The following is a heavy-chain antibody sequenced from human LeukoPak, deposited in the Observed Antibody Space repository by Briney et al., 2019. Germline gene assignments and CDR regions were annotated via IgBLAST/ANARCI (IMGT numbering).Heavy chain of an antibody. CDR3: ARAYSSSWYWNWFDP. CDR2: IYPTGST. CDR1: GGSFSGYY. Sequence: PSETLSLTCAVYGGSFSGYYWSWIRQPPGKGLEWIGNIYPTGSTYYNPSLKSRVTISVDTSKNQFSLKVSSVSAADTAVYYCARAYSSSWYWNWFDPWGQGTPVTISS. D-gene: IGHD6-13*01. J-gene: IGHJ5*02. V-gene: IGHV4-34*01.